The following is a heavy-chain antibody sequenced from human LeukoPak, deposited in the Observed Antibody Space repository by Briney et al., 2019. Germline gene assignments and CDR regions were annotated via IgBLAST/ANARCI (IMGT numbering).Heavy chain of an antibody. CDR1: GGSISSYY. D-gene: IGHD2-15*01. V-gene: IGHV4-59*01. CDR3: AREGGYCSGGSCYSLDY. CDR2: IYYSGST. Sequence: SETLSLTCTVSGGSISSYYWSWIRQPPGKGLEWFGYIYYSGSTNYNPSLKSRVTISVDTSKNQFSLKLSSVTAADTAVYYCAREGGYCSGGSCYSLDYWGQGTLVTVSS. J-gene: IGHJ4*02.